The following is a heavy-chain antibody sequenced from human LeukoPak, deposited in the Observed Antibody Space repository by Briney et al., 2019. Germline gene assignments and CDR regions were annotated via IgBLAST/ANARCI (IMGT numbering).Heavy chain of an antibody. D-gene: IGHD3-9*01. CDR2: IYYSGST. Sequence: SSETLSLTCAVYGGSFSGYYWSWIRQPPGKGLEWIGSIYYSGSTYYNPSLKSRVTISVDTSKNQFSLKLSSVTAADTAVYYCARRLIRYFDWLSPTAYYFDYWGQGTLVTVSS. CDR1: GGSFSGYY. CDR3: ARRLIRYFDWLSPTAYYFDY. V-gene: IGHV4-34*01. J-gene: IGHJ4*02.